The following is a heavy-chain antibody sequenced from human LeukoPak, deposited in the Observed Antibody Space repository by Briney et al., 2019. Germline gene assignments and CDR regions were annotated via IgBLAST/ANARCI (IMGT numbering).Heavy chain of an antibody. CDR2: MSYNGSET. D-gene: IGHD4-17*01. J-gene: IGHJ6*02. CDR3: ARDEASTVTTGYYYGMDV. V-gene: IGHV3-30*04. CDR1: GFTFSPY. Sequence: PGRSLRLSCAASGFTFSPYMHWVRQAPGKGLEWVALMSYNGSETYYADSVKGRFTISRDNSKNTLYLQMNSLRTEDTAVYYCARDEASTVTTGYYYGMDVWGQGTTVTVSS.